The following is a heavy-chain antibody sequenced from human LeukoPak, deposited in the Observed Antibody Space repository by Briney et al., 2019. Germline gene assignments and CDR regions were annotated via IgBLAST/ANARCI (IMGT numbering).Heavy chain of an antibody. CDR3: ARALHSYSYYIAV. D-gene: IGHD5-24*01. V-gene: IGHV3-23*01. CDR2: MCGTAGCT. J-gene: IGHJ6*03. Sequence: GGSLRLSCQASGFTFYMYAMSWVRQAPGKGLEWVASMCGTAGCTFYPDSVKGRFTISRDNSKNTLNLQMNSLRAEDTGVYYCARALHSYSYYIAVWGKGTTVTVSS. CDR1: GFTFYMYA.